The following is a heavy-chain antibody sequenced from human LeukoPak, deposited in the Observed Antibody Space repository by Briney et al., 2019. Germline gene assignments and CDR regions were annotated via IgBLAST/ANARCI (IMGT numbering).Heavy chain of an antibody. J-gene: IGHJ4*02. CDR3: ARDSDSGYWFDY. Sequence: GGSLRLSCAASGFTFSTYNMNWVRQAPGKGLEWVSSISGTATYIYYADSVKGRFTISRDSAKHSLYLQMNSLRAEDTAVYYRARDSDSGYWFDYWGQGTLVTVSS. CDR2: ISGTATYI. CDR1: GFTFSTYN. D-gene: IGHD3-22*01. V-gene: IGHV3-21*01.